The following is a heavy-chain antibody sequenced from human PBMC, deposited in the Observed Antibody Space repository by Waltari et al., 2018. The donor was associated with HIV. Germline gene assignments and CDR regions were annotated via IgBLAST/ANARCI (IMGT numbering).Heavy chain of an antibody. V-gene: IGHV1-18*01. J-gene: IGHJ5*02. CDR1: GYSFTSYG. D-gene: IGHD1-1*01. CDR3: ARDEVPTTETTLLYNWSDP. Sequence: QVQLVQSGAEVTKTGASVKVSCKASGYSFTSYGIRWVRQAPGQGLEWMGWISAYNGNTNYAQKLQGRVTMTTDISTSTAYMEMRSLRSDDTAVYYCARDEVPTTETTLLYNWSDPWGQGTLVTVSS. CDR2: ISAYNGNT.